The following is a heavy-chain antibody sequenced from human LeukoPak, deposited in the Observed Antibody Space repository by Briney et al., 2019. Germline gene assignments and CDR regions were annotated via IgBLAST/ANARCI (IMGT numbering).Heavy chain of an antibody. CDR1: GGTFSSYV. D-gene: IGHD3-22*01. CDR3: AREKPDYYDSSGYYLGPDY. J-gene: IGHJ4*02. CDR2: IIPIFGTA. V-gene: IGHV1-69*05. Sequence: SVKVSCKASGGTFSSYVISWVRQAPGQGLEWMGRIIPIFGTANYAQKFQGRVTITTDESTSTAYMELSSLRSEDAAVYYCAREKPDYYDSSGYYLGPDYWGQGTLVTVSS.